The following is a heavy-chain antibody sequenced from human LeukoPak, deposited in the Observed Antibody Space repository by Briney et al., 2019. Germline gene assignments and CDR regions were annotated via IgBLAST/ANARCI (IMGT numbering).Heavy chain of an antibody. D-gene: IGHD3-10*02. V-gene: IGHV3-21*01. CDR2: ISSSSSYI. Sequence: SGGSLRLSCAASGFTFSDAWMNWVRQAPGKGLEWVSCISSSSSYIYNAESVKGRFTISRDNAKNSLYLQMNSLRVEDTAVYYCAELGITMIGGVWGKGTTVTISS. CDR1: GFTFSDAW. J-gene: IGHJ6*04. CDR3: AELGITMIGGV.